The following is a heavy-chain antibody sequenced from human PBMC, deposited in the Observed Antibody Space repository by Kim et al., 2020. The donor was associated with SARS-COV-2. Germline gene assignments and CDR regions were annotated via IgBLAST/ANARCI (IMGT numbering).Heavy chain of an antibody. J-gene: IGHJ6*02. D-gene: IGHD3-16*02. CDR2: INPNSGGT. CDR1: GYTFTGYY. CDR3: ARSRRLGELSLNYYYGMDV. V-gene: IGHV1-2*02. Sequence: ASVKVSCKASGYTFTGYYMHWVRQAPGQGLEWMGWINPNSGGTNYAQKFQGRVTMTRDTSISTAYMELSRLRSDDTAVYYCARSRRLGELSLNYYYGMDVWGQGTTVTVSS.